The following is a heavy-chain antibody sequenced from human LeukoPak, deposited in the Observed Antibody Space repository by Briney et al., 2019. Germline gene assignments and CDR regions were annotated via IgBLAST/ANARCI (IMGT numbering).Heavy chain of an antibody. CDR2: ISGTGSTI. D-gene: IGHD2-2*01. V-gene: IGHV3-11*01. J-gene: IGHJ4*02. CDR3: ARGGYCSSASWYVLGY. CDR1: GFIFSNRY. Sequence: GGSLRLSRAASGFIFSNRYMRWIRQAPGKGLEWVSYISGTGSTIYYADSVKGRFTISRDNADNSVYLQLNSLRAEDTAVYYCARGGYCSSASWYVLGYWGLGTLVTVSS.